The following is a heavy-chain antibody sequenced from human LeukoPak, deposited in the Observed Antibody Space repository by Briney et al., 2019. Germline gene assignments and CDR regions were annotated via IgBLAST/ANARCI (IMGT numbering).Heavy chain of an antibody. Sequence: GGSLRLSCAASGFTFSNYWMSWVRQAPGKGLEWVSYISLSSTYTNYADSVKGRFTISRDNAKNLLYLQMNSLRAEDTAVYYCARDGWFGELDKDHFDYWGQGTLVTVSS. CDR2: ISLSSTYT. V-gene: IGHV3-11*06. CDR1: GFTFSNYW. CDR3: ARDGWFGELDKDHFDY. D-gene: IGHD3-10*01. J-gene: IGHJ4*02.